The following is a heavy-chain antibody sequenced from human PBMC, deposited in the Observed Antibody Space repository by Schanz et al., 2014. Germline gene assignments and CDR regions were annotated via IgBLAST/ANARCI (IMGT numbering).Heavy chain of an antibody. D-gene: IGHD6-19*01. Sequence: QVHLVQSESELKNPGASVKVSCKTSGYSFSTYAMNWVRQAPGQGLEWMGWINPGSGDTKYSPKFQGRVTMTRDTSITTAYMELNRLTYDDTAVYYCARDDGFSSGWGQGTLVTVSS. CDR2: INPGSGDT. V-gene: IGHV1-2*02. CDR3: ARDDGFSSG. J-gene: IGHJ4*02. CDR1: GYSFSTYA.